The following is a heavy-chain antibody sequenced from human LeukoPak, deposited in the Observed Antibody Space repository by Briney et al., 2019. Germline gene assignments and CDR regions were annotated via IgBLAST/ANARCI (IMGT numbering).Heavy chain of an antibody. J-gene: IGHJ4*02. D-gene: IGHD3-22*01. CDR1: GGSISSYY. CDR2: IYTSGST. Sequence: SETLSLTCTVSGGSISSYYWSWIRQPAGKGLEWIGRIYTSGSTNYNPSLKSRVTMSVDTSKNQFSLKLSPVTAADTAVYYCARSLYWYDRFDYWGQGTLVTVSS. V-gene: IGHV4-4*07. CDR3: ARSLYWYDRFDY.